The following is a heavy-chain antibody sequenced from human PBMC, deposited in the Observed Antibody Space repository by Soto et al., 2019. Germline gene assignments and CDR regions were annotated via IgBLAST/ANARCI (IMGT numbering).Heavy chain of an antibody. D-gene: IGHD2-2*01. Sequence: QVQLVQSGAEVKKPGASVKVSCKASGYTFTSYAMHWVRQAPGQRLEWMGWINAGNGNTKYSQKFQGRVTITRDTSASTAYMELSSLRSEDTAVYYCARGAWTSYDSNYDDYWGQGTLVTVSS. J-gene: IGHJ4*02. CDR2: INAGNGNT. CDR1: GYTFTSYA. CDR3: ARGAWTSYDSNYDDY. V-gene: IGHV1-3*01.